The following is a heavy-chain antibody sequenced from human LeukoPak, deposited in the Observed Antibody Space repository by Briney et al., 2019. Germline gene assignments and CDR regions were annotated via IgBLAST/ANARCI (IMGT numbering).Heavy chain of an antibody. D-gene: IGHD6-19*01. V-gene: IGHV3-21*01. Sequence: PGGSLRLSCAASGFTFSSYSMNWVRQAPGKGLEWVSSISSSSSYIYYADSVKGRFTISRDNAKNSLYLQMNSPRAEDTAVYYCARDGRAVAGEHDYWGQGTLVTVSS. CDR1: GFTFSSYS. J-gene: IGHJ4*02. CDR2: ISSSSSYI. CDR3: ARDGRAVAGEHDY.